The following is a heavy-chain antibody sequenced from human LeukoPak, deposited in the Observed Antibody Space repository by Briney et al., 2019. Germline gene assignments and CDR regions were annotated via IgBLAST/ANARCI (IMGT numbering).Heavy chain of an antibody. D-gene: IGHD1-26*01. J-gene: IGHJ4*02. CDR3: ARALDRWELLV. CDR2: IWYDGSNK. CDR1: GFTFSSYG. V-gene: IGHV3-33*08. Sequence: PGRSLRLSCAASGFTFSSYGMHWVRQAPGKGLEWVAVIWYDGSNKYYADSVKGRFTISRDNSKNTLYLQMNSLRAEDTAVYYCARALDRWELLVWGQGTLVTVSS.